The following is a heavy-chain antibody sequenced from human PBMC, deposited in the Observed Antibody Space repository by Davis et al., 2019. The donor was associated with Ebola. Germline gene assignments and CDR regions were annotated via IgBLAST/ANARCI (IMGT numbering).Heavy chain of an antibody. J-gene: IGHJ4*02. CDR3: ARDRSGYWPFDY. CDR2: INWNGGST. CDR1: GFTVSSNY. D-gene: IGHD3-22*01. Sequence: PGGSLRLSCAASGFTVSSNYMSWVRQAPGKGLEWVSGINWNGGSTGYADSVKGRFTISRDNAKNSLYLQMNSLRAEDTAVYYCARDRSGYWPFDYWGQGTLVTVSS. V-gene: IGHV3-20*04.